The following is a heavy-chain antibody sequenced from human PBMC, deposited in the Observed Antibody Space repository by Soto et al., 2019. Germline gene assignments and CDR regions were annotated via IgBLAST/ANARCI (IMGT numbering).Heavy chain of an antibody. D-gene: IGHD6-6*01. V-gene: IGHV3-11*01. CDR3: ARGVAARPFDY. Sequence: GGALRVYCAASGFTLSDYYMSSIRQALGKGLEWVSYISSSGSTIYYADSVKGRFTISRDNAKNSLYLQMNSLRAEDTAVYYCARGVAARPFDYWGQGTLVTVSS. CDR1: GFTLSDYY. J-gene: IGHJ4*02. CDR2: ISSSGSTI.